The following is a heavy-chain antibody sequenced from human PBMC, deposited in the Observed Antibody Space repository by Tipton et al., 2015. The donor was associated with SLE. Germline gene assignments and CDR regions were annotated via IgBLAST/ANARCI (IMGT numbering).Heavy chain of an antibody. V-gene: IGHV3-21*03. D-gene: IGHD3-3*01. CDR1: GFTFSSYS. Sequence: SLRLSCAASGFTFSSYSMNWVRQAPGKGLEWVSSISSSSSYIYYADSVKGRFTISRDNAKNSLYLQMNSLRAEDTAVYYCARRFLEWLLPDAFDIWGQGTMVTVS. J-gene: IGHJ3*02. CDR3: ARRFLEWLLPDAFDI. CDR2: ISSSSSYI.